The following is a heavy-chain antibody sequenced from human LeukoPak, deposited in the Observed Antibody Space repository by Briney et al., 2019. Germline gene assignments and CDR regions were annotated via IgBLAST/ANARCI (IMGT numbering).Heavy chain of an antibody. CDR2: IASETDGGTA. CDR3: TRESRDTYYYDSSGYQPDY. CDR1: GFTFGDYA. V-gene: IGHV3-49*04. Sequence: GGSLRLSCTASGFTFGDYAMTWVRQAPGKGLERVGFIASETDGGTAEYAASVKGRFTISRDDSKSIAYLQMNSLKTEDTAVYYCTRESRDTYYYDSSGYQPDYWGQGTLVTVSS. D-gene: IGHD3-22*01. J-gene: IGHJ4*02.